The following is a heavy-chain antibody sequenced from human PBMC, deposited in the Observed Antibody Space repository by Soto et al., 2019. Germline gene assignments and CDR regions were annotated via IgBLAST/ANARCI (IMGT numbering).Heavy chain of an antibody. CDR2: ISSSSSTI. Sequence: GGSLRLSCAASGFTFSSYSMNWFRQAPGKGLEWVSYISSSSSTIYYADSVKGRFTISRDNAKNSLYLQMNSLRAEDTAVYYCARDLTGYYYYYYMDVWGKGTTVTVSS. CDR1: GFTFSSYS. CDR3: ARDLTGYYYYYYMDV. J-gene: IGHJ6*03. V-gene: IGHV3-48*01. D-gene: IGHD3-9*01.